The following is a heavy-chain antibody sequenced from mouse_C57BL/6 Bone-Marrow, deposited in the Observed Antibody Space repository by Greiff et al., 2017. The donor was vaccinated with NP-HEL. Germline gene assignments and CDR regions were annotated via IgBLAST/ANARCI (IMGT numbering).Heavy chain of an antibody. CDR1: GFSFNTYA. CDR3: VRRRYFDV. V-gene: IGHV10-1*01. J-gene: IGHJ1*03. Sequence: EVQVVESGGGLVQPKGSLKLSCAASGFSFNTYAMNWVRQAPGKGLEWVARIRSKSNNYETYYADSGKDRFTISRDDSESMLYLQINNLKTEDTAMYYCVRRRYFDVWGTGTTVTVSS. CDR2: IRSKSNNYET.